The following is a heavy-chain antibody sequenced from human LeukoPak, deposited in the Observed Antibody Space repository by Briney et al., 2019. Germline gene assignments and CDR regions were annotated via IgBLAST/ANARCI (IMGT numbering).Heavy chain of an antibody. CDR1: GFTFNSYA. Sequence: AGGSLRLSCAASGFTFNSYAMTWVRQAPGKGLEWVSVISDSGGRIYYADSVKGRFTISRDNSKNTLYLHMNSLRAEDTAVYYCAKVLIWTYGSGNYYKGAFDIWGQGTMVTV. CDR3: AKVLIWTYGSGNYYKGAFDI. D-gene: IGHD3-10*01. CDR2: ISDSGGRI. J-gene: IGHJ3*02. V-gene: IGHV3-23*01.